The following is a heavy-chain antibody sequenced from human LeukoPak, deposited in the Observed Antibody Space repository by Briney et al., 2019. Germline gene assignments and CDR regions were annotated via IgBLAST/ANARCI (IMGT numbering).Heavy chain of an antibody. CDR1: GFTFSNYT. Sequence: GGSLRLSCAASGFTFSNYTMNWVRQAPGKGLEWVSYISSRSSTIYYTDSVKGRFTISRDNAKNSLYLQMNSLRAEDTAVYYCARGSLWFGDVGFDYWGQGTLVTVSS. CDR2: ISSRSSTI. CDR3: ARGSLWFGDVGFDY. V-gene: IGHV3-48*01. J-gene: IGHJ4*02. D-gene: IGHD3-10*01.